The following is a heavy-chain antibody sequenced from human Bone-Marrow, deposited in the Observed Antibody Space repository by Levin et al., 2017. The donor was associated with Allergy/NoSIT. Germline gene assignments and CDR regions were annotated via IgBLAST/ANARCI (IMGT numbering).Heavy chain of an antibody. V-gene: IGHV3-23*01. Sequence: GESLKISCAASGFTFSSYAMSWVRQAPGKGLEWVSAISGSGGSTYYADSVKGRFTISRDNSKNTLYLQMNSLRAEDTAVYYCAKDLGWLQLNDAFDIWGQGTMVTVSS. CDR2: ISGSGGST. J-gene: IGHJ3*02. CDR3: AKDLGWLQLNDAFDI. D-gene: IGHD5-24*01. CDR1: GFTFSSYA.